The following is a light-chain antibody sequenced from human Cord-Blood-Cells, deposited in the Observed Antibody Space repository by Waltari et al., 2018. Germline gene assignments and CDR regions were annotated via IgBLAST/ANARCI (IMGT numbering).Light chain of an antibody. CDR3: QQSYSTWT. CDR2: AAS. Sequence: DFQLTQPPSSLSASVGDGVTITCRASQGISSYLNWYQQKPGKAPKRLIYAASSLQSGVPSRFSGSGSGTDFTLTISSLQPEDFATYYCQQSYSTWTFGQGTKVEIK. V-gene: IGKV1-39*01. CDR1: QGISSY. J-gene: IGKJ1*01.